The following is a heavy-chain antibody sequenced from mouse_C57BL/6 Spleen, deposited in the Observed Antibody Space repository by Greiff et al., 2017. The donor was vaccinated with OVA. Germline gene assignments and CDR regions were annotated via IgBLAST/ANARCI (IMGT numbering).Heavy chain of an antibody. V-gene: IGHV1-81*01. CDR1: GYTFTSYG. CDR2: IYPRSGNT. CDR3: AREIRITTVVDWYFDV. J-gene: IGHJ1*03. D-gene: IGHD1-1*01. Sequence: VKLQESGAELARPGASVKLSCKASGYTFTSYGISWVKQRTGQGLEWIGEIYPRSGNTYYNEKFKGKATLTADKSSSTAYMELRSLTSEDSAVYFCAREIRITTVVDWYFDVWGTGTTVTVSS.